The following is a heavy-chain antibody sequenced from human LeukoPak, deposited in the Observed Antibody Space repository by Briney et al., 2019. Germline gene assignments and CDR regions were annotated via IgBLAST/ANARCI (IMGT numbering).Heavy chain of an antibody. J-gene: IGHJ4*02. Sequence: GGSLRLSCAASGFTVSSNYMSWVRQAPGKGLEWVSAISGSGGSTYYADSVKGRFTISRDNSKNTLYLQMNSLRAEDTAVYYCAKDPIPYSYGLDYWGQGTLVTVSS. CDR3: AKDPIPYSYGLDY. CDR2: ISGSGGST. D-gene: IGHD5-18*01. CDR1: GFTVSSNY. V-gene: IGHV3-23*01.